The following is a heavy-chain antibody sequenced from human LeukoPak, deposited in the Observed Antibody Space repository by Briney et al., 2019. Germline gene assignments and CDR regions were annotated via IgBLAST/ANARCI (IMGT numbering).Heavy chain of an antibody. Sequence: PGGSLRLSCAASGFTFRDYYMSWIRQAPGKGLEWVSHISGSGTFTNYADSVKGRFTISRDNAGNSLHLQMNSLRAEDSAMYYCARDLYDSSESAFDIWGQGTMVTVSS. D-gene: IGHD3-22*01. V-gene: IGHV3-11*05. CDR1: GFTFRDYY. CDR3: ARDLYDSSESAFDI. J-gene: IGHJ3*02. CDR2: ISGSGTFT.